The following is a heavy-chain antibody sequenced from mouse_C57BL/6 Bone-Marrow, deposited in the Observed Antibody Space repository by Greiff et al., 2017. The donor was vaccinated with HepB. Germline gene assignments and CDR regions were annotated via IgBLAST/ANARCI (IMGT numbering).Heavy chain of an antibody. V-gene: IGHV1-82*01. Sequence: QVQLKQSGPELVQPGASVKISCRASGYAFRSSWMNWVKQRPGKGLEWIGRIYPGDGDNNYNGTFKGKATLTAYKSSSTAYMQLSSLTSEDSAVYFCARRVVVDWYFDVWGTGTTGSVSS. J-gene: IGHJ1*03. CDR3: ARRVVVDWYFDV. CDR1: GYAFRSSW. D-gene: IGHD1-1*01. CDR2: IYPGDGDN.